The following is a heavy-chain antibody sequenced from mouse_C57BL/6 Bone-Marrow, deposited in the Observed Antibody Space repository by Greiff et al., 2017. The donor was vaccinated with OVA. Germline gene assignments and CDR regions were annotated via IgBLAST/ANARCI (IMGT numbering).Heavy chain of an antibody. V-gene: IGHV1-64*01. Sequence: VQLQQPGAELVKPGASVQLSCKASGYTFTSYCMHWLTQRPGHGLEWIGMIHPNSGSTNYNEKFKSKATLTVAKSSSTAYMQLSSLTSEDSAVYYCASCDYFDYWGQDTTLTVSS. CDR1: GYTFTSYC. CDR2: IHPNSGST. CDR3: ASCDYFDY. J-gene: IGHJ2*01.